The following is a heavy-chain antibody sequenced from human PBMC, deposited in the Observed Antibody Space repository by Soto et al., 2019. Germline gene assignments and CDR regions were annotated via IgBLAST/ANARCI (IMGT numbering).Heavy chain of an antibody. CDR2: ISYDGSNK. CDR1: GFTFSSYA. Sequence: QVQLVESGGGVVQPGRSLRLSCAASGFTFSSYAMHWVRQAPGKGLEWVAVISYDGSNKYYADSVKGRFTISRDNSKNTLYLQMNSLRAEDTAVYYCARGAARPSYYYYYGMDVWGQGTTVTVSS. D-gene: IGHD6-6*01. V-gene: IGHV3-30-3*01. J-gene: IGHJ6*02. CDR3: ARGAARPSYYYYYGMDV.